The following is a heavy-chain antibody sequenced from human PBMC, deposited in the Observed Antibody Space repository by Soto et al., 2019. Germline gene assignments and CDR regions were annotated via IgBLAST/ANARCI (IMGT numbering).Heavy chain of an antibody. Sequence: PSETLSLTCSVSGGSISSYYWSWIRQPPGKGLEWVGYIYYSGSTNYNPSLKSRVTTSVDTSKNQFSLKLRSVTAADTAVYFCARARYYDWCFDLWGLGTPVTVSS. V-gene: IGHV4-59*01. CDR2: IYYSGST. D-gene: IGHD3-9*01. CDR1: GGSISSYY. J-gene: IGHJ4*02. CDR3: ARARYYDWCFDL.